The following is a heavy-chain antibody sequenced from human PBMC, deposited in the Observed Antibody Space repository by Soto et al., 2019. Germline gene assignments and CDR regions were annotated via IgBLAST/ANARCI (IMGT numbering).Heavy chain of an antibody. Sequence: PGRSLRLSCTASGFTFGDYAMSWVRQAPGKGLEWVGFIRSKAYGGTTEYAASVKGRFTISRDDSKSIADLQMNSLKTEDTAVYYCTRELVAGKYYYYYYGMDVWGQGTTVTVSS. D-gene: IGHD6-19*01. CDR2: IRSKAYGGTT. J-gene: IGHJ6*02. V-gene: IGHV3-49*04. CDR3: TRELVAGKYYYYYYGMDV. CDR1: GFTFGDYA.